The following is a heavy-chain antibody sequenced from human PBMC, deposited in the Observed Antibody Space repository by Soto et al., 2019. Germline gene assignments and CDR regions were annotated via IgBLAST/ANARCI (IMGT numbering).Heavy chain of an antibody. V-gene: IGHV3-23*01. D-gene: IGHD2-8*01. J-gene: IGHJ4*02. CDR3: AKGLRYFDS. CDR1: GFTFSNYA. Sequence: EVQLLESGGGLVQPGGSLRLSCVASGFTFSNYAMSWVRXXXGKGLEWVSTISASGASTYYADSVKGRFTISRDNSKNTLSLQMNSLRAEDTAAYYCAKGLRYFDSWGQGTLVTVSS. CDR2: ISASGAST.